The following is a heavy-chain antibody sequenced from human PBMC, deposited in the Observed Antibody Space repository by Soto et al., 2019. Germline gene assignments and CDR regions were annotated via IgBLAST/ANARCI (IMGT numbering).Heavy chain of an antibody. J-gene: IGHJ4*02. D-gene: IGHD2-21*01. CDR1: GYTFTNSW. V-gene: IGHV5-10-1*01. Sequence: GESLKISCKTSGYTFTNSWISWVRQMPGKGLEWMGRIDPRDSYTTYSPSFRGHVTISVDKSISTAYLQWSSLKASDTAVYYCARPSRGESSDFWGQGTLVTVSS. CDR2: IDPRDSYT. CDR3: ARPSRGESSDF.